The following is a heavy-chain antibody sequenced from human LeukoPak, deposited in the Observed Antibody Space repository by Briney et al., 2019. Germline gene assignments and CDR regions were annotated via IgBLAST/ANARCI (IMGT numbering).Heavy chain of an antibody. CDR1: GFTFSNYG. CDR2: ISPSGDIT. CDR3: AKDSGWLRFHY. J-gene: IGHJ4*02. D-gene: IGHD5-12*01. Sequence: GGSLRLSCAGDGFTFSNYGMNWVRQAAGKWLEWVSGISPSGDITYYVDSVKGRFTISRDNSKNTFYLQMNSLRAEDTAVYYCAKDSGWLRFHYWGQGTLVTVSS. V-gene: IGHV3-23*01.